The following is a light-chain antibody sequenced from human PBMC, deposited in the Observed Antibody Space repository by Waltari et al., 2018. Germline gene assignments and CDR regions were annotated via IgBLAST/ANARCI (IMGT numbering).Light chain of an antibody. Sequence: DIQLTQSPSFLSASVGDRVTITCRASQGISTYLAWYQQKPGKAPKLLISASSTLQTGVPSRFSGSGSGTEFTLTISSLQPGDFATYYCQQLNSRPRTFGQGTKVEIK. CDR1: QGISTY. CDR3: QQLNSRPRT. V-gene: IGKV1-9*01. CDR2: ASS. J-gene: IGKJ1*01.